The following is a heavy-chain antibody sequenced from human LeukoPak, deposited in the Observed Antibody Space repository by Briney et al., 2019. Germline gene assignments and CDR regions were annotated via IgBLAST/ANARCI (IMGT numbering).Heavy chain of an antibody. CDR3: ARGHASYSYGFRY. D-gene: IGHD5-18*01. V-gene: IGHV4-34*01. J-gene: IGHJ4*02. CDR2: TNHSGST. CDR1: GGSSSGYY. Sequence: PSETLSLTCAVYGGSSSGYYWSWIRQPPGKGLEWIGETNHSGSTNYNPSLKSRVTISVDTSKNQFSLKLSSVTAADTAVYYCARGHASYSYGFRYWGQGTLVTVSS.